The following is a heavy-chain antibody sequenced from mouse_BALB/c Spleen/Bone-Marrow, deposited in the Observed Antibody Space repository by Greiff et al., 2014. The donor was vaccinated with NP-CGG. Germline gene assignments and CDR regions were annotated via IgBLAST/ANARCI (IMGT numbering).Heavy chain of an antibody. J-gene: IGHJ3*01. Sequence: QVQLQQSGPDLVAPSQSLSITCTVSGFSLTSYGVHWVRQPPGKGLGWLVVIWSDGSTTYNSALKSRLSISKDNSKSQVFLKMNSPQTDDTAMYYCARHDNDGYYLAYWGQGTLVTVSA. CDR1: GFSLTSYG. V-gene: IGHV2-6-2*01. CDR2: IWSDGST. D-gene: IGHD2-3*01. CDR3: ARHDNDGYYLAY.